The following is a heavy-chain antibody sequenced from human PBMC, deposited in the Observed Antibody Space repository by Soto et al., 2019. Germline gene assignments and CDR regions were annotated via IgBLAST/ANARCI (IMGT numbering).Heavy chain of an antibody. CDR1: GGSISSSNW. Sequence: PSETLSLTCAVSGGSISSSNWWSWVRQPPGKGLEWIGEIYHSRSTNYNPSHKSRVTISVDKSKNQFSLKLSSVTAADTAVYYCARGKNVLRSFASYSGMDVWRQGTTVTVSS. V-gene: IGHV4-4*02. J-gene: IGHJ6*02. CDR2: IYHSRST. CDR3: ARGKNVLRSFASYSGMDV. D-gene: IGHD3-9*01.